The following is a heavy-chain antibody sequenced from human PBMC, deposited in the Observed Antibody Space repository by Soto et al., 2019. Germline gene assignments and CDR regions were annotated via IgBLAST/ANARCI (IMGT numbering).Heavy chain of an antibody. CDR3: ASGIGYCSSTSCYTGLFDY. D-gene: IGHD2-2*02. V-gene: IGHV1-69*13. Sequence: SVKVSCKASGGTFSSYSISWVRQAPGQGLEWMGGIIPIFGTANYAQKFQGRVTITADESTSTAYMELSSLRSEDTAVYYCASGIGYCSSTSCYTGLFDYWGQGTLVTVSS. J-gene: IGHJ4*02. CDR1: GGTFSSYS. CDR2: IIPIFGTA.